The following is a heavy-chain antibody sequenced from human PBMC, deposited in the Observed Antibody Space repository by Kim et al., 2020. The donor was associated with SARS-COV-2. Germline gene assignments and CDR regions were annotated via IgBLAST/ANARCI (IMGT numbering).Heavy chain of an antibody. J-gene: IGHJ6*03. D-gene: IGHD3-10*01. CDR3: ARQLMGITMVQGDSHGYYYYMDV. CDR2: IYPGDSDT. CDR1: GYSFTSYW. Sequence: GESLKISCKGSGYSFTSYWIGWVRQMPGKGLEWMGIIYPGDSDTRYSPSFQGQVTISADKSISTAYLQWSSLKASDTAMYYCARQLMGITMVQGDSHGYYYYMDVWGKGTTVTVSS. V-gene: IGHV5-51*01.